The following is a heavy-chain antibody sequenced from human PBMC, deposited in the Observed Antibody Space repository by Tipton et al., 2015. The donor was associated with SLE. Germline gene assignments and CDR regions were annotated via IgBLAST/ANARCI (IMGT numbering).Heavy chain of an antibody. D-gene: IGHD3-3*01. CDR3: ARGITIFDWFDP. CDR1: GFSFEDYS. V-gene: IGHV3-21*01. J-gene: IGHJ5*02. Sequence: GSLRLSCAASGFSFEDYSMNWVRQAPGKGLEWVSSISSSSSYTNYADSVKGRFTISRDNAKNSLYLQMNSLRAEDTAVYYCARGITIFDWFDPWGQGTLVTVSS. CDR2: ISSSSSYT.